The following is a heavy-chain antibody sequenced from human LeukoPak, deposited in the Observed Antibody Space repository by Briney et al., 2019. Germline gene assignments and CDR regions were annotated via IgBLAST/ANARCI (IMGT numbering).Heavy chain of an antibody. Sequence: PGGSLRLSCAASGFTFSSYAMSWVRQAPGKGLEWVSAISGSGGSTYYADSVKGRFTISRDNSKNTLYLQMNSLRAEDTAVYYCAKGTAGIAARRAPGAFDIWGQGTMATVSS. CDR3: AKGTAGIAARRAPGAFDI. D-gene: IGHD6-6*01. CDR1: GFTFSSYA. CDR2: ISGSGGST. J-gene: IGHJ3*02. V-gene: IGHV3-23*01.